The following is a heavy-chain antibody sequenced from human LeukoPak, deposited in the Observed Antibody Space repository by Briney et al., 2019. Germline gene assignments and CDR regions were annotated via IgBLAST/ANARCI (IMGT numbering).Heavy chain of an antibody. J-gene: IGHJ5*02. CDR3: VRDLYGGDDH. CDR1: GFTFSSFW. V-gene: IGHV3-7*04. CDR2: IKQDGSEI. D-gene: IGHD3-16*01. Sequence: GGSLRLSCAASGFTFSSFWMNWVRQAPGKGLEWVANIKQDGSEIHYVSSVRGRFTISRDNAKDSLYLQMNSLRAEDTAVYYCVRDLYGGDDHWGQGTLVTVTS.